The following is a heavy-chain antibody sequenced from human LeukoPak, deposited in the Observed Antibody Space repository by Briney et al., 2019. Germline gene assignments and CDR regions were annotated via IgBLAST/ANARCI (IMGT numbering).Heavy chain of an antibody. CDR3: AREKSPCSSTSCYEDY. V-gene: IGHV3-33*01. J-gene: IGHJ4*02. CDR2: IWYDGSNT. D-gene: IGHD2-2*01. Sequence: GGSLRLSCAASGFTFRNYGMHWVRQAPGKGLEWVAVIWYDGSNTYYAVSVKGRFTISRDNSKNTLYLQMNSLRAEDTGVYYCAREKSPCSSTSCYEDYWGQGTLVTVSS. CDR1: GFTFRNYG.